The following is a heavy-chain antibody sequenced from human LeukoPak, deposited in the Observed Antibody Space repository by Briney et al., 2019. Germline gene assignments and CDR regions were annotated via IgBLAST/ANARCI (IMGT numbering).Heavy chain of an antibody. CDR3: SRDHDDSGYATLRGAY. Sequence: GASVKVSCKSSGYTFTDYYIHWVRQAPGQGLEWVGWINPKSGATYYKQTFQGRVIITLDTSITTVYMELSSLTSDDTGLYFCSRDHDDSGYATLRGAYWGQGTLITVSS. V-gene: IGHV1-2*02. CDR2: INPKSGAT. CDR1: GYTFTDYY. D-gene: IGHD3-22*01. J-gene: IGHJ4*02.